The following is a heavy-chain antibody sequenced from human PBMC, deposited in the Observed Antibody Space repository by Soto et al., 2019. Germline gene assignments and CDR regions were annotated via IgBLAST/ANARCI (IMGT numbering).Heavy chain of an antibody. CDR1: GGSFSGYY. D-gene: IGHD3-10*02. CDR3: ASLCSDYYYGMDV. J-gene: IGHJ6*02. CDR2: INHSGST. Sequence: SETLSLTCAVYGGSFSGYYWSWIRQPPGKGLEWIGEINHSGSTNYNPSLKSRVTISVDTSKTQFSLKPSSVTAADTAVYYCASLCSDYYYGMDVWGQGTTVTVSS. V-gene: IGHV4-34*01.